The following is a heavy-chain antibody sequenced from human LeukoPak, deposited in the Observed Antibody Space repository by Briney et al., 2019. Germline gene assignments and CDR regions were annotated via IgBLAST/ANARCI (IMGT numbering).Heavy chain of an antibody. CDR3: ARDHTVDGLVFDY. V-gene: IGHV3-7*01. J-gene: IGHJ4*02. D-gene: IGHD6-19*01. Sequence: QPGGSLRLSCAASGFTFSDFWMNWVRQAPGKGLEWVASIKQDGSEKYYVDSVKGRFSTSRDNAKNSLHLQTNSLRAEDTAVYYCARDHTVDGLVFDYWGQGILVTVSS. CDR2: IKQDGSEK. CDR1: GFTFSDFW.